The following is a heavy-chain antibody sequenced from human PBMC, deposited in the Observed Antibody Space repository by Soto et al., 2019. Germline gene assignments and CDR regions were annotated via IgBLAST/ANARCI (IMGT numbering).Heavy chain of an antibody. CDR2: IYHSGST. J-gene: IGHJ6*02. CDR1: GGSISSSNW. D-gene: IGHD3-10*01. Sequence: PSETLSLTCAVSGGSISSSNWWSWVRQPPGKGLEWIGEIYHSGSTNYNPSLKSRVTISVDKSKNQFSLKLSSVTAADTAVYYCARANYGSGRAMDAWGQGTTVTVSS. CDR3: ARANYGSGRAMDA. V-gene: IGHV4-4*02.